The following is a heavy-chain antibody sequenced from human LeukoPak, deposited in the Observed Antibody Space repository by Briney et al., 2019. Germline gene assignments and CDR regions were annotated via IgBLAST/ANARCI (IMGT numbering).Heavy chain of an antibody. J-gene: IGHJ4*02. CDR3: ARSLGRARFDY. D-gene: IGHD3-10*01. CDR2: IYSGGST. Sequence: GGSLRLFCAASGFTVSSNYMSWVRQAPGKGLEWVSVIYSGGSTYYADSVKGRFTISRDNSKNTLYLQMNSLSAEDTAVYYCARSLGRARFDYWGQGTLVTVSS. CDR1: GFTVSSNY. V-gene: IGHV3-66*02.